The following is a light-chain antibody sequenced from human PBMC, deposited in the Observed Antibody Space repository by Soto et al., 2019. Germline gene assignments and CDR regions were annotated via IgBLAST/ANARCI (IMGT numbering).Light chain of an antibody. J-gene: IGLJ3*02. CDR3: SSYAGSNTWV. CDR2: EVS. V-gene: IGLV2-8*01. CDR1: SSDVGGYKY. Sequence: QSVLTQPPSASGSPGQSVTISCTGTSSDVGGYKYVTWHQQHPGRAPKLMIYEVSKRPSGVPDRFSGSKSGNTASLTVSGLQADDEADYYCSSYAGSNTWVFGGGTKLTVL.